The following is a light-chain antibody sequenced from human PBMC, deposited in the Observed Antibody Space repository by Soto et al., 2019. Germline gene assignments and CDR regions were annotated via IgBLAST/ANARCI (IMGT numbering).Light chain of an antibody. CDR3: QHPKWA. V-gene: IGKV1-9*01. Sequence: IQLTQSPSSLSASVGDSVTITCRASQDISGYVAWYQQRPGRAPQLLLYAASALQTGVPSRFSGSGSGTDFTLTITSLQPEYFGTYYCQHPKWAFGQGTTVEI. CDR2: AAS. CDR1: QDISGY. J-gene: IGKJ1*01.